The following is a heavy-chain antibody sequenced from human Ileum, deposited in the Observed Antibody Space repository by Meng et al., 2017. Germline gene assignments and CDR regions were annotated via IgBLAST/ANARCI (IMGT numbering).Heavy chain of an antibody. J-gene: IGHJ4*02. V-gene: IGHV6-1*01. CDR2: TYYRSRWYN. D-gene: IGHD7-27*01. CDR3: AGKDWGEGLDF. Sequence: HVQLQQSGPGRVKPSQTLSLTCAISGDSVSSDTGAWNWIRQSPSRGLEWLGRTYYRSRWYNNYAVSVKSRITINPDTSKNQFSLQLNSVTPDDTAVYYCAGKDWGEGLDFWDQGTLVTVSS. CDR1: GDSVSSDTGA.